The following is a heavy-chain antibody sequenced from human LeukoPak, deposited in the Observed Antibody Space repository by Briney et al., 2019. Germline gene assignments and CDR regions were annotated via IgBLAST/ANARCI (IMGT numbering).Heavy chain of an antibody. CDR3: VRHRQWLLFPDY. Sequence: SETLSLTCTVSGDSISINYNWGWIRQPPGKGLEWIGSIFYSGATYYSPSLKSRVTISVDTSKNQFSLKLSSMTAADTAVYYCVRHRQWLLFPDYWGQGPLVTVSS. CDR1: GDSISINYN. J-gene: IGHJ4*02. V-gene: IGHV4-39*01. CDR2: IFYSGAT. D-gene: IGHD6-19*01.